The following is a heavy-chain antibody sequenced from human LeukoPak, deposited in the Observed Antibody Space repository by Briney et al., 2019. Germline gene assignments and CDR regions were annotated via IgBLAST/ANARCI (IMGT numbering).Heavy chain of an antibody. CDR1: GFTFKSYG. V-gene: IGHV3-33*01. J-gene: IGHJ4*02. D-gene: IGHD6-13*01. CDR3: ARVSGYSGTWYVDY. Sequence: AGRSLRLSCVASGFTFKSYGMHWVRQAPGKGLEWVAIIWYDGSNKYYADFVKGRFTTSRDNPKNTLYLQMNSLRADDTAVYYCARVSGYSGTWYVDYWGQGTLVTVSS. CDR2: IWYDGSNK.